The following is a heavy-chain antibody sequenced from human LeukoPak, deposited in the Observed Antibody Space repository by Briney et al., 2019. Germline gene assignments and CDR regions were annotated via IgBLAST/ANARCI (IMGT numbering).Heavy chain of an antibody. V-gene: IGHV3-21*01. CDR1: GFTFSSYS. CDR2: ISSSSSYI. J-gene: IGHJ6*02. D-gene: IGHD2-2*01. CDR3: ARVSQIVVVPAADGDYYYGMDV. Sequence: GGSLRLSCAASGFTFSSYSMNWVRQAPGKGLEWVSSISSSSSYIYYADSVKGRFTISRDNAKNSLYLQMNSLRAEDTAVYYCARVSQIVVVPAADGDYYYGMDVWGQGTTVTVSS.